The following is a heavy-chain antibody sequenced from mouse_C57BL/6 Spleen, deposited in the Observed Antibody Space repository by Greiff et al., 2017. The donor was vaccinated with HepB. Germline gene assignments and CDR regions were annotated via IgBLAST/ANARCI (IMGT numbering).Heavy chain of an antibody. CDR1: GYTFTGYW. CDR3: ARGGVFITTVVATGDY. D-gene: IGHD1-1*01. V-gene: IGHV1-9*01. CDR2: ILPGSGST. J-gene: IGHJ2*01. Sequence: QVQLQQSGAELMKPGASVKLSCKATGYTFTGYWIEWVKQRPGHGLEWIGEILPGSGSTNYNEKFKGKATFTADTSSNTAYMQHSSLTTEDSAIYYWARGGVFITTVVATGDYWGQGTTLTVSS.